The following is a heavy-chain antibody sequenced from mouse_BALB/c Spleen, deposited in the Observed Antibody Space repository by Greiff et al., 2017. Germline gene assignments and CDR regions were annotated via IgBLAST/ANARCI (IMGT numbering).Heavy chain of an antibody. J-gene: IGHJ2*01. CDR1: GYTFTSYW. Sequence: QVHVKQSGAELAKPGASVKMSCKASGYTFTSYWMHWVKQRPGQGLEWIGYINPSTGYTEYNQKFKDKATLTADKSSSTAYMQLSSLTSEDSAVYYCARTSSGVGFFDYWGQGTTLTVSS. CDR2: INPSTGYT. V-gene: IGHV1-7*01. CDR3: ARTSSGVGFFDY. D-gene: IGHD3-1*01.